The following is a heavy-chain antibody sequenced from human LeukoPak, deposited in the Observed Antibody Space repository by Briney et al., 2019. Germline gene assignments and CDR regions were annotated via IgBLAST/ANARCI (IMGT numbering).Heavy chain of an antibody. D-gene: IGHD1-26*01. Sequence: ASVKVSCKASGYTFTTYGISWVRQAPGQGLEWMGWISAYNDNTNYAQKLQGRVTMTTDTSTSTAYMELRSLRSDDTAVYYCARRPPGDILYNWFDPWGQGTLVTVSS. CDR2: ISAYNDNT. V-gene: IGHV1-18*01. CDR3: ARRPPGDILYNWFDP. J-gene: IGHJ5*02. CDR1: GYTFTTYG.